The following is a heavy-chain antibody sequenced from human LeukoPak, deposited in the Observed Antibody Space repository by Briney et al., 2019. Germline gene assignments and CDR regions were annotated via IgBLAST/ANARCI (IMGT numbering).Heavy chain of an antibody. CDR2: ISSSGGST. V-gene: IGHV3-23*01. CDR1: GFTFSTYG. CDR3: ARDRLGAMLFFDS. Sequence: GGSLRLSCAASGFTFSTYGLTWVRQAPGKGLEWVSTISSSGGSTYYADSVKGRFTISRDNSKNTLYLQMNSLRAEDTALYYCARDRLGAMLFFDSWGQGTLVTVSS. D-gene: IGHD3-16*01. J-gene: IGHJ4*02.